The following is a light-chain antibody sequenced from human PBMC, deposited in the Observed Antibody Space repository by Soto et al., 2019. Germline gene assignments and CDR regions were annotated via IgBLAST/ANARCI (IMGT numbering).Light chain of an antibody. CDR1: QSVGSSS. Sequence: IGFTQSPATLSFSPGKKTALSRRASQSVGSSSLAWYQQKPGQAPRLLIYGASSRATGIPARFSGSGSGTDFSLTISSLEPEDFAVYYCQQRSSWPLTFGGGTKVDI. V-gene: IGKV3D-20*02. J-gene: IGKJ4*01. CDR2: GAS. CDR3: QQRSSWPLT.